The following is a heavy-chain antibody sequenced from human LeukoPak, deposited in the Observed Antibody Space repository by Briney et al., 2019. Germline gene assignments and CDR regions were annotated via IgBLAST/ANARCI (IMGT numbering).Heavy chain of an antibody. CDR3: ASVRVSGYDEGSYYFDY. CDR2: IYYSGST. D-gene: IGHD5-12*01. CDR1: GGSISSSSYY. J-gene: IGHJ4*02. Sequence: PSETLSLTCTVSGGSISSSSYYWGWIRQPPGKGLEWIGSIYYSGSTYYNPSLKSRATISVDTSKNQFSLKLSSVTAADTAVYYCASVRVSGYDEGSYYFDYWGQGTLVTVSS. V-gene: IGHV4-39*01.